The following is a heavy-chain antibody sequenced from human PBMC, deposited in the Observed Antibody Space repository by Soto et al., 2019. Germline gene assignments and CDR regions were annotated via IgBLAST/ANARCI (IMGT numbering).Heavy chain of an antibody. V-gene: IGHV3-74*01. CDR3: ARDPAPIGWYDY. CDR1: GFTFSNYW. J-gene: IGHJ4*02. Sequence: GGSLRLSCAASGFTFSNYWMHWVRQVSGKGLVWASRINSDGSSTTYADSVKGRFTISRDNAKNTLYLQMNSLRAEDTAVYYCARDPAPIGWYDYWGQGTLVTVSS. CDR2: INSDGSST. D-gene: IGHD6-19*01.